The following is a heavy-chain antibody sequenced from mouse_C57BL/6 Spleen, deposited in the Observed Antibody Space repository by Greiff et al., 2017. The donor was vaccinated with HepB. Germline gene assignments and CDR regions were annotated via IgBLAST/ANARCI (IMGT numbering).Heavy chain of an antibody. V-gene: IGHV1-54*01. J-gene: IGHJ4*01. CDR2: INPGSGGT. Sequence: QVQLQQSGAELVRPGTSVKVSCKASGYAFTNYLIEWVKQRPGQGLEWIGVINPGSGGTNYNEKFKGKATLTADKSSSTAYMQLSSLTSEDSAVYFCARVQLPYAMDYWGQGTSVTVSS. CDR3: ARVQLPYAMDY. CDR1: GYAFTNYL. D-gene: IGHD4-1*02.